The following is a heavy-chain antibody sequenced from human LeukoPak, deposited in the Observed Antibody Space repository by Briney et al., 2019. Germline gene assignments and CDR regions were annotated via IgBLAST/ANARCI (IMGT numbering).Heavy chain of an antibody. Sequence: GGSLRLSCAASGFTFSSYSMNWVRQAPGKGLEWVSSISSSSSYIYYADSVKGRFTISRDNAKNSLYLQMNSLRAEDTAVYYCARDSCGGDCWNAFDIWGQGTMVTVSS. V-gene: IGHV3-21*01. CDR1: GFTFSSYS. CDR3: ARDSCGGDCWNAFDI. CDR2: ISSSSSYI. D-gene: IGHD2-21*02. J-gene: IGHJ3*02.